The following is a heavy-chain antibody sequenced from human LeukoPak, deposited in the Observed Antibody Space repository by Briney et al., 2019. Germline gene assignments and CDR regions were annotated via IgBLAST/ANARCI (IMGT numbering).Heavy chain of an antibody. J-gene: IGHJ6*02. D-gene: IGHD6-13*01. CDR2: IIPIFGTA. V-gene: IGHV1-69*13. Sequence: SVKVSCKASGYTFTSYYMHWVRQAPGQGLEWMGGIIPIFGTANYAQKFQGRVTITADESTSTAYMELSSLRSEDTAVYYCASPGSGPILEQLVRNSIYGMDVWGQGTTVTASS. CDR3: ASPGSGPILEQLVRNSIYGMDV. CDR1: GYTFTSYY.